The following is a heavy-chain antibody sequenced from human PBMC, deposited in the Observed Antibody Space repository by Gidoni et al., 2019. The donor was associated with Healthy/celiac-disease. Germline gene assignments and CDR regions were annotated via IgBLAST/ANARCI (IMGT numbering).Heavy chain of an antibody. J-gene: IGHJ6*02. CDR2: INSDGSST. CDR3: ARRCYYYYGMDV. CDR1: GVTFSSYW. Sequence: EVQLVESGGGLVQPGGSMRLSCAASGVTFSSYWMHWVRQAPGKGLVWVSRINSDGSSTSYADSVKGRFTISRDNAKNTLYLQMNSLRAEDTAVYYCARRCYYYYGMDVWGQGTTVTVSS. V-gene: IGHV3-74*01.